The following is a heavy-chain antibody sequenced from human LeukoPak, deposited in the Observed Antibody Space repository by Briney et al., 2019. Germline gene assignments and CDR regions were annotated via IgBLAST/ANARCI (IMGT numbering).Heavy chain of an antibody. D-gene: IGHD4-11*01. V-gene: IGHV3-30*02. CDR3: AKEGYSNYVLDN. CDR1: GFTFSSYG. J-gene: IGHJ4*02. CDR2: IRYDGSNK. Sequence: PGRSLRLSCAVSGFTFSSYGMHWVRQAPGKGLEWVVFIRYDGSNKYYADSVKGRFTISRDNSKNTLSLQMNSLRPEDTAVYYCAKEGYSNYVLDNWGQGTLVTVSS.